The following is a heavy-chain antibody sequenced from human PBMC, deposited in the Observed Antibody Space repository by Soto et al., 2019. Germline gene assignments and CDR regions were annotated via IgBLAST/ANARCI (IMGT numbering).Heavy chain of an antibody. D-gene: IGHD3-3*01. CDR2: ITWHASNT. Sequence: GGSLRLSRAASGFRFDEYNIHWVRQVRGKAVEWACIITWHASNTYYSGSVQGRFPLSRHGTTKSVSLQQSRLKREATCLYYCARAILIYGTALDVWGQATTVTVSS. CDR3: ARAILIYGTALDV. J-gene: IGHJ6*02. CDR1: GFRFDEYN. V-gene: IGHV3-43*01.